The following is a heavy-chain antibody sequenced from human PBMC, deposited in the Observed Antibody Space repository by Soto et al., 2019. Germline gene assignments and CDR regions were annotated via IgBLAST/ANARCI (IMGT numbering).Heavy chain of an antibody. D-gene: IGHD3-3*01. CDR2: IKSDGYST. CDR3: ARGAYDFWSGYHPYYYYGMDV. J-gene: IGHJ6*02. Sequence: PGGSLRLSCAASEFTFSYYWMHWVRQAPGKGLVWVSRIKSDGYSTTYADSVKGRFTISRDNAKNTLFLQMNSLRVEDTAVYYCARGAYDFWSGYHPYYYYGMDVWGQGTTVTVSS. CDR1: EFTFSYYW. V-gene: IGHV3-74*01.